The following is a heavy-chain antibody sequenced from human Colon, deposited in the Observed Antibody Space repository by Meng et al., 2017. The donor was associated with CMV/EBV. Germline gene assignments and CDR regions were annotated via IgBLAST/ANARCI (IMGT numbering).Heavy chain of an antibody. CDR3: ARGLWFGELLGGYYYGMDV. CDR1: GFTFSSYS. V-gene: IGHV3-21*01. D-gene: IGHD3-10*01. Sequence: GGPLRLSCAASGFTFSSYSMNWVRQAPGKGLEWVSSISSSSSYIYYADSVKGRFTISRDNAKNSLYLQMNSLRAEDTAVYYCARGLWFGELLGGYYYGMDVWGQGTTVTVSS. J-gene: IGHJ6*02. CDR2: ISSSSSYI.